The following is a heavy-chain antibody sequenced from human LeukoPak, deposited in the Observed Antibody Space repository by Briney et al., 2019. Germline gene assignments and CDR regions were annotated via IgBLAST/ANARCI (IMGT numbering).Heavy chain of an antibody. Sequence: RASVTVSCKASGGTFSSYAISWVRQATGQGLEWMGWMNPNSGNTGYAQKFQGRVTMTRDTSTSTVYMELSSLRSEDTAVYYCAREVGIRGHFDYWGRGTPVTVSS. D-gene: IGHD1-26*01. CDR1: GGTFSSYA. CDR3: AREVGIRGHFDY. V-gene: IGHV1-8*02. CDR2: MNPNSGNT. J-gene: IGHJ4*02.